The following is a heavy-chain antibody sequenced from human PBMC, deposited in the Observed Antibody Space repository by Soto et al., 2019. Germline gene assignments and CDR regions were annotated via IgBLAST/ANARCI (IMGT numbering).Heavy chain of an antibody. CDR2: ISAYNGNT. D-gene: IGHD3-3*01. CDR3: ARGGITIFGVVIIGALDI. V-gene: IGHV1-18*01. J-gene: IGHJ3*02. Sequence: ASVKVSCKASGYTFTSYGISWVRQAPGQGLEWMGWISAYNGNTNYAQKLQGRVTMTTDTSTSTAYMELRSLRSDDTAVYYCARGGITIFGVVIIGALDIWGQGTMVTVSS. CDR1: GYTFTSYG.